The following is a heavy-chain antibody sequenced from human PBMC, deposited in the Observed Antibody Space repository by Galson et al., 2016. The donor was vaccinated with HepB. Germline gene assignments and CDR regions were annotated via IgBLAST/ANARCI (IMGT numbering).Heavy chain of an antibody. J-gene: IGHJ4*02. Sequence: KVSCKGSGYSFNMYWIGWVRQIPGKGLEWMGIIHPSDSDTRYSPSFQGQVTISADKSISTAYLQWSSLKASDTAMYYCARRGHNNGLDFWGPGTPASVS. CDR3: ARRGHNNGLDF. CDR1: GYSFNMYW. D-gene: IGHD5-24*01. V-gene: IGHV5-51*01. CDR2: IHPSDSDT.